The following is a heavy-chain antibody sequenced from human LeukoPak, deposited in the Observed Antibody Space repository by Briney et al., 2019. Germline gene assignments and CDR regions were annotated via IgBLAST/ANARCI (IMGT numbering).Heavy chain of an antibody. CDR3: VKEYHSRGFGAYFDY. CDR1: KFTFSHYG. J-gene: IGHJ4*02. V-gene: IGHV3-30*18. Sequence: GGSLRLSCTASKFTFSHYGMQWVRQAPGKGLEWVAVISSDGSIKVYADSVKGRFTLSRDNSINTVDLQMNSLRAEDTAVYYCVKEYHSRGFGAYFDYWGPGTLVTVSS. CDR2: ISSDGSIK. D-gene: IGHD3-3*01.